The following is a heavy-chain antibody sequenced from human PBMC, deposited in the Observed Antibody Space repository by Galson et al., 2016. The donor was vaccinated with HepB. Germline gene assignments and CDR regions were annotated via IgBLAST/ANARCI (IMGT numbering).Heavy chain of an antibody. CDR3: TRGFDYFAD. CDR2: INPNTGDT. CDR1: GYSFSSYY. D-gene: IGHD3-3*01. V-gene: IGHV1-2*06. Sequence: SCKASGYSFSSYYIHWVRQAPGQGLEWVGRINPNTGDTHYAQQFHGRVTLTRDRSISTAFMELSRLRSDDTAVYYCTRGFDYFADWGQGTLVTVSS. J-gene: IGHJ4*02.